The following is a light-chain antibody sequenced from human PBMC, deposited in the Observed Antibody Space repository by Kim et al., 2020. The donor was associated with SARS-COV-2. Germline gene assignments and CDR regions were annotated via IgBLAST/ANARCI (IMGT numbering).Light chain of an antibody. CDR1: QSISGY. J-gene: IGKJ2*01. Sequence: AVVGDKSTITCRASQSISGYLNWDQQKVGKAPKLLIYAASNLQSGVTSRFSGSGSGTDFTLTISSLQLEDFATYYCQQSFGTPYTFGQGTKLEI. V-gene: IGKV1-39*01. CDR3: QQSFGTPYT. CDR2: AAS.